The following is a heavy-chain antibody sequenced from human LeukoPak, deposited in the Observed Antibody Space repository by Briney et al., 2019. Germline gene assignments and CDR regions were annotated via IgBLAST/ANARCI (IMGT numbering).Heavy chain of an antibody. J-gene: IGHJ4*02. CDR1: GGSISSYY. CDR3: ARHMGLGYSYGYPYFDY. Sequence: SETLSLTCTVSGGSISSYYWSWIRQPPGKGLEWIGYIYYSGSTNYNPSLKSRVTISVDTSKNQFSPKLTSVTAADTAVYYCARHMGLGYSYGYPYFDYWGQGTLVTVSS. D-gene: IGHD5-18*01. CDR2: IYYSGST. V-gene: IGHV4-59*08.